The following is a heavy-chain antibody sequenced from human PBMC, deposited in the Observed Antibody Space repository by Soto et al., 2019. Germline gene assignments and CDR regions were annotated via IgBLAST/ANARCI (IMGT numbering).Heavy chain of an antibody. CDR1: GVTFSSYA. Sequence: PLRHSCTASGVTFSSYAMHWVRQAPGKGLEWVAVISYDGSNKYYADSVKGRFTISRDNSKNTLYLQMNSLRAEDTAVYYCARASEGAFDIWGQGTMVTGS. CDR3: ARASEGAFDI. CDR2: ISYDGSNK. V-gene: IGHV3-30-3*01. J-gene: IGHJ3*02. D-gene: IGHD1-26*01.